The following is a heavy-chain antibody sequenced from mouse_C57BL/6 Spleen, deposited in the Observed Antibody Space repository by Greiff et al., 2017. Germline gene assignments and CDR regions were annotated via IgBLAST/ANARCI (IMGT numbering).Heavy chain of an antibody. CDR2: IDPEDGDT. J-gene: IGHJ1*03. CDR3: TIYYYGSSYWYFDV. V-gene: IGHV14-1*01. Sequence: EVKLMESGAELVRPGASVKLSCTASGFNIKDYYMHWVKQRPEQGLEWIGRIDPEDGDTAYAPEFQGKAIMTADTSSNTAYLQVSCLTSEDTAVYYCTIYYYGSSYWYFDVWGTGTTVTVAS. D-gene: IGHD1-1*01. CDR1: GFNIKDYY.